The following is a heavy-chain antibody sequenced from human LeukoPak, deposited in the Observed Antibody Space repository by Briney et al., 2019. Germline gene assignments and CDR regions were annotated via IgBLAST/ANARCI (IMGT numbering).Heavy chain of an antibody. Sequence: GKSLRLSCAASGFTFRSYGMHWVRQAPGKGLEWVAVIWYDGSNKYYADSVKGRFTISRDNSKNTLYLQMNSLRAEDTAVYYCARLGSRMLRGVTYWSFDLWGRGTLVTVSS. J-gene: IGHJ2*01. CDR2: IWYDGSNK. D-gene: IGHD3-10*01. CDR3: ARLGSRMLRGVTYWSFDL. V-gene: IGHV3-33*01. CDR1: GFTFRSYG.